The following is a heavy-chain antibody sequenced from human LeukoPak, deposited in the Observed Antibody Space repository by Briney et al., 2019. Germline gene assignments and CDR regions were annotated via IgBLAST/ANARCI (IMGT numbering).Heavy chain of an antibody. V-gene: IGHV3-7*05. D-gene: IGHD3-10*01. CDR2: TKQDGSEA. Sequence: GGSLRLSCEVFGFTFSSYWMSWVRQAPGKGLEWVANTKQDGSEAYYVDSVKGRFTIYRDNAKNSLYLQMNSLRAEDTAVYCCARHLAGSYYRGIDYWGQGTPVTVSS. CDR3: ARHLAGSYYRGIDY. CDR1: GFTFSSYW. J-gene: IGHJ4*02.